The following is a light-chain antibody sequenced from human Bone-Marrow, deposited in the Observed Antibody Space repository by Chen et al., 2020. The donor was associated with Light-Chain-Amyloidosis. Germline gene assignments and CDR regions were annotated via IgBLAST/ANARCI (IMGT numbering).Light chain of an antibody. Sequence: EVVMTQSPATLSVSPGERVTLSRRASQSVRTKLVWYQQKPGQAPRLLIYDSSTRATDIPARFSGSGSGTDFTLTISGLQSEDFAVYYCQQCKHWPSWTFGQGTKVEIK. V-gene: IGKV3-15*01. CDR3: QQCKHWPSWT. J-gene: IGKJ1*01. CDR1: QSVRTK. CDR2: DSS.